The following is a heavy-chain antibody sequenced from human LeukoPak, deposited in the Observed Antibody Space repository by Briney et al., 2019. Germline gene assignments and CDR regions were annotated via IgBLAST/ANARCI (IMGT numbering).Heavy chain of an antibody. CDR1: GGSFSDYF. V-gene: IGHV4-34*01. CDR3: ARFSRITWGDWGDAFDV. J-gene: IGHJ3*01. CDR2: IDDGGNT. Sequence: SETLSLMCSVYGGSFSDYFLSWIRQPTGKGLEWIGEIDDGGNTNYNPSLMSRVIVAMEKSKKQFSLVMRSVTAADTAIYYCARFSRITWGDWGDAFDVWGQGATVIVSS. D-gene: IGHD2-21*02.